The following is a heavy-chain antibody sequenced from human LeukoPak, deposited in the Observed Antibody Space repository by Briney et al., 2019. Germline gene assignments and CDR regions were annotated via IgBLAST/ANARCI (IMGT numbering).Heavy chain of an antibody. Sequence: ASVKVSCKASGGTFSSYAISWVRQAPGQGLEWMGRINPNSGGSNYAQHFQGRVTMTRDTSISTVYMELSSLRPDDTAVYYCARGYNYGNEYWGQGTLVTVSS. CDR3: ARGYNYGNEY. J-gene: IGHJ4*02. CDR2: INPNSGGS. CDR1: GGTFSSYA. D-gene: IGHD5-18*01. V-gene: IGHV1-2*06.